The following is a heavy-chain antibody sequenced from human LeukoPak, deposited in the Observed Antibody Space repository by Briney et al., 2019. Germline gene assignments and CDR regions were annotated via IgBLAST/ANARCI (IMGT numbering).Heavy chain of an antibody. CDR2: IKQDGSEK. D-gene: IGHD4-17*01. CDR3: GRQTDYGEFDY. Sequence: GGSLRLSCVPSGFTFSSNWMGWVRLAPGKGLEWVSNIKQDGSEKYYVDSVKGRFTISRDNAKNSLYLQMNSLRAEDTAVYYCGRQTDYGEFDYWGQGTLVTVSS. J-gene: IGHJ4*02. V-gene: IGHV3-7*01. CDR1: GFTFSSNW.